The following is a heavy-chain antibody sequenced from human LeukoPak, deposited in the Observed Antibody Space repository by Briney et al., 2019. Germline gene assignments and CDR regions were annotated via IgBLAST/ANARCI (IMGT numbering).Heavy chain of an antibody. CDR3: ASELHAEYFQH. J-gene: IGHJ1*01. CDR1: GFTFSSYS. CDR2: ISSSSSYI. Sequence: GGSLRLSCAASGFTFSSYSMNWVRQAPGKGLEWVSSISSSSSYIYYADSVKGRFTISRDNAKNSLYLQMNSLRAEDTAVYYRASELHAEYFQHWGQGTLVTVSS. V-gene: IGHV3-21*01.